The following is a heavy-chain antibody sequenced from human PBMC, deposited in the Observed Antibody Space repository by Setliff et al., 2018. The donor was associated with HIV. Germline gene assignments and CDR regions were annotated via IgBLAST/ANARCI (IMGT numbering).Heavy chain of an antibody. CDR1: GYTFTSYG. J-gene: IGHJ4*02. CDR2: ISTYNGNT. V-gene: IGHV1-18*01. D-gene: IGHD1-26*01. CDR3: ATIRGPFSGNSCVD. Sequence: ASVKVSCKASGYTFTSYGITWVRQAPGQGLEWMGWISTYNGNTDYAQKLQGRVTMTTDTSTSTAYMELRSLNSEDTAVYYCATIRGPFSGNSCVDWGQGTLVTVSS.